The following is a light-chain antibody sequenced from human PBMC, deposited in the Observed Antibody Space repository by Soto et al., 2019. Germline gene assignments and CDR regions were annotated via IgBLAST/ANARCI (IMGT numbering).Light chain of an antibody. V-gene: IGKV1-16*01. CDR2: DAS. CDR1: QGISSF. Sequence: DIQMTQSPSSLSASVGDRVTITCRASQGISSFLAWFQQKPGKAPKSLIYDASTLQSGVSARFSSSETDTHFPLTISSLQPEDFATYYCQQYHSYPASFGQGTKVEIK. CDR3: QQYHSYPAS. J-gene: IGKJ1*01.